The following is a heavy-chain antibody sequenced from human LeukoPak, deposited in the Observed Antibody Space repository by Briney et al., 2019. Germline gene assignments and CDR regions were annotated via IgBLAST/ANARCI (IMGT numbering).Heavy chain of an antibody. D-gene: IGHD6-13*01. Sequence: PGGSLRLSCAASGFTFSNAWMSWVRQAPGKGLEWVGRIKSKTDGGTTDYAAPVKGRFTISRDDSKNTLYLQMNSLKTEDTAVYYCTTVGGYSSSWCEYYFDYWGQGTLVTVSS. V-gene: IGHV3-15*01. CDR3: TTVGGYSSSWCEYYFDY. J-gene: IGHJ4*02. CDR1: GFTFSNAW. CDR2: IKSKTDGGTT.